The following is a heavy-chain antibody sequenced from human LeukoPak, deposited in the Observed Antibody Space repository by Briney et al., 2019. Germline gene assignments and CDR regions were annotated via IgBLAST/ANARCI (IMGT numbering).Heavy chain of an antibody. D-gene: IGHD3-10*01. CDR1: GFTFSSYE. CDR2: ISSSGSTI. V-gene: IGHV3-48*03. Sequence: GGSLRLSCAASGFTFSSYEMNWVRQAPGKGLEWVSYISSSGSTIYYADSVKGRFTISRDNAKNSLYLQMNSLRAEDTAVYYCAKLWFGELFDYWGQGTLVTVSS. J-gene: IGHJ4*02. CDR3: AKLWFGELFDY.